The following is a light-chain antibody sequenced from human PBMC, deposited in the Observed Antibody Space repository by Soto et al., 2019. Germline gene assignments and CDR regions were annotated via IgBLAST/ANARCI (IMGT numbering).Light chain of an antibody. J-gene: IGLJ1*01. Sequence: QSALTQPPSASGSPGQSVTISCTGTSSDVGGYNYVSWYQQHPGKAPKLMIYEVSKRPSGVPDRFSGSKSGNTASLTVSGLQGEDEADYYCSSYAGSTAWVFGTGTKVTVL. CDR3: SSYAGSTAWV. CDR2: EVS. CDR1: SSDVGGYNY. V-gene: IGLV2-8*01.